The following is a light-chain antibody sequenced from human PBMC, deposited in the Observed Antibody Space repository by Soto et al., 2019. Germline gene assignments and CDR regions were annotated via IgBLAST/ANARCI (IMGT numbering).Light chain of an antibody. CDR1: QDIRSA. V-gene: IGKV1-6*01. J-gene: IGKJ1*01. CDR2: AAS. CDR3: QQYGSAPWT. Sequence: IQLTQSPSSLSATVGERVTITCRASQDIRSALGWYQQKPGKVPKLLIYAASTLQSGVPSRFSGSGSGTDFTLTISRLEPEDFAVYYCQQYGSAPWTFGQGTK.